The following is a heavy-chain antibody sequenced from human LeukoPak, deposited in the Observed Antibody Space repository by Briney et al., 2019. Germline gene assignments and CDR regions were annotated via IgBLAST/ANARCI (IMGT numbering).Heavy chain of an antibody. CDR2: ISGSGGST. D-gene: IGHD1-26*01. J-gene: IGHJ4*02. CDR3: AKDLRLFVSGSYFDY. V-gene: IGHV3-23*01. Sequence: GGSLRLSCAASGFTFSSYAMSWVRQAPGKGLGWVAAISGSGGSTSYADSVKGRFTISRDNSKNTLYLQINSPRAEDTAVYYCAKDLRLFVSGSYFDYWGQGTLVTVSS. CDR1: GFTFSSYA.